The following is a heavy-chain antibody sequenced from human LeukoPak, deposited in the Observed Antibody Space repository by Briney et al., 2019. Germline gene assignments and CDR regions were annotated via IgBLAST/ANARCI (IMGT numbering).Heavy chain of an antibody. J-gene: IGHJ3*02. CDR1: GGSISSSSYY. D-gene: IGHD5-24*01. CDR3: AREARGMATNAHDAFDI. V-gene: IGHV4-39*02. CDR2: IYYSGST. Sequence: PSETLSLTCTVSGGSISSSSYYWGWIRQPPGKGLEWIGSIYYSGSTYYNPSLKSRVTISVDTSKNQFSLKLSSVTAADTAVYYCAREARGMATNAHDAFDIWGQGTMVTVSS.